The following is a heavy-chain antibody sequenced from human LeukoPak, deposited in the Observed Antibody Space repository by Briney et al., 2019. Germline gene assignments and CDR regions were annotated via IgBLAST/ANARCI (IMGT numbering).Heavy chain of an antibody. CDR2: ISSGSSTI. D-gene: IGHD3-16*01. J-gene: IGHJ4*02. Sequence: GGSLRLSCAASGFTFSTYNMNWVRQAPGKGLEWLSYISSGSSTIYYADSVEGRFTISRDNAKNSLYLQMNSLRDEDTAVYYCARGETARVDYLGQGILVTVSS. CDR3: ARGETARVDY. V-gene: IGHV3-48*02. CDR1: GFTFSTYN.